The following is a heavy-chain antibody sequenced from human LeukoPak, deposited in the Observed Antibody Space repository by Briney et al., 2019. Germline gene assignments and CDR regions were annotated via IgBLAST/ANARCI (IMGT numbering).Heavy chain of an antibody. CDR2: MNPNSGNT. CDR3: ARDHGDGYNFWASGGGWFDP. D-gene: IGHD5-24*01. V-gene: IGHV1-8*01. J-gene: IGHJ5*02. CDR1: GYTFTSYD. Sequence: ASVKVSCKASGYTFTSYDINWVRQATGQGLEWMGWMNPNSGNTGYAQKFQGRVTMTRNTSISTAYMELSSLRSEDTAVYYCARDHGDGYNFWASGGGWFDPWGQGTLVTVSS.